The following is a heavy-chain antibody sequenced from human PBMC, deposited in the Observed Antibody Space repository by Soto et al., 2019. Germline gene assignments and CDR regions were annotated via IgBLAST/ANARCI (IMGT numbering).Heavy chain of an antibody. Sequence: QVQLVQSGAEVKKXGASVKVSCKASGYTFTSYDINWVRXATGQGLEWMGWMNPNSGNTGYAQKFQGRVTMTRNTSISTAYMELSSLRSEDTAVYYCARGLEWSWSLDPWGQGTLVTVSS. CDR3: ARGLEWSWSLDP. D-gene: IGHD3-3*01. CDR1: GYTFTSYD. V-gene: IGHV1-8*01. CDR2: MNPNSGNT. J-gene: IGHJ5*02.